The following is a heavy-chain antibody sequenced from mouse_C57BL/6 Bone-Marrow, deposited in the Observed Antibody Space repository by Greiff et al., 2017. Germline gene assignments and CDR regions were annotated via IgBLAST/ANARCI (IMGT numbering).Heavy chain of an antibody. J-gene: IGHJ3*01. V-gene: IGHV2-6*03. CDR2: IGSDGST. Sequence: VQVVESGPGLVAPSQSLSITCTVSGFSLTSYGVHWVRQPPGKGLEWLVVIGSDGSTTYNSALKSRLSISKDNSKSQVFLKMNSLQADDTAMYYCARPIYGSSYGFAYWGKGTLVTVSA. CDR3: ARPIYGSSYGFAY. CDR1: GFSLTSYG. D-gene: IGHD1-1*01.